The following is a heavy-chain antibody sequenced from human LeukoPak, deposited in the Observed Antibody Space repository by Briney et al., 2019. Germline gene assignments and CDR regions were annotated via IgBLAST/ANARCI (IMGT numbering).Heavy chain of an antibody. V-gene: IGHV3-33*01. CDR3: ARDWGLIYYYGSGSYYNEHYFDY. CDR1: GFTFSSHG. J-gene: IGHJ4*02. CDR2: TWYDGSNK. Sequence: GGSLRLSCAASGFTFSSHGMHWVRQAPGKGLEWVAVTWYDGSNKYYADSVKGRFTISRDNSKNTLYLQMNSLRAEDTAVYYCARDWGLIYYYGSGSYYNEHYFDYWGQGTLVTVSS. D-gene: IGHD3-10*01.